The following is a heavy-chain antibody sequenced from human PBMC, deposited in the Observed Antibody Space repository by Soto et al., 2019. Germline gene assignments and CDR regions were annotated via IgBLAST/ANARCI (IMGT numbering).Heavy chain of an antibody. Sequence: EVQLVESGGGLVKPGGSLRLSCAASGFAFSSAWMSWVRQAPGKGLEWVGRLKSEAAGGTTDYAAPVKGRFTISRDDSKNTLYLQMNSVKTDGTPVYYCSYDSSRGDYWGLGTLVTVSS. CDR3: SYDSSRGDY. CDR2: LKSEAAGGTT. V-gene: IGHV3-15*01. J-gene: IGHJ4*02. D-gene: IGHD3-22*01. CDR1: GFAFSSAW.